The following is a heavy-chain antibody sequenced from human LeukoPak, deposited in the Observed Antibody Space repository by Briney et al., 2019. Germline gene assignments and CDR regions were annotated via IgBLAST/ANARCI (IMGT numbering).Heavy chain of an antibody. CDR2: ISSSSSYI. D-gene: IGHD6-19*01. J-gene: IGHJ4*02. CDR3: ARDPNEYSSGWEYYFDY. CDR1: GFTFSSYS. V-gene: IGHV3-21*01. Sequence: GGSLRLSCAASGFTFSSYSMNWVRQAPGKGLEWVSSISSSSSYIYYADSVKGRFTISRDNAKNSLYLQMNSLRAEDTAVYYCARDPNEYSSGWEYYFDYWGQGTLVTVSS.